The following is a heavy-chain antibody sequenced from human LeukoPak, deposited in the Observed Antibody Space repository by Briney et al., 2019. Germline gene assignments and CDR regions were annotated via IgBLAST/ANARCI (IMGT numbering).Heavy chain of an antibody. CDR1: GYTFTSYG. J-gene: IGHJ6*03. CDR2: ISAYNGNT. Sequence: GASVKVSCKASGYTFTSYGISWVRQAPGQGLEWMGWISAYNGNTNYSQKLQGRVTMTTDTSTSTAYMELRSLRSDDTAVYYCARVVGREKVWFGELWPYYYYMDVWGKGTTVTVSS. D-gene: IGHD3-10*01. CDR3: ARVVGREKVWFGELWPYYYYMDV. V-gene: IGHV1-18*01.